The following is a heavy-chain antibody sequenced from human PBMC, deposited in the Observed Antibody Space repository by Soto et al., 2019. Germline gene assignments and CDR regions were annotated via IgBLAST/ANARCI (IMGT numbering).Heavy chain of an antibody. CDR2: IKQDGGEK. Sequence: GRSLRLSCAASGFTLSNYWMSWVRQAPGKGLEWVGNIKQDGGEKKYVDSVKGRFSISRDNAKNSLYLQMNSLRAEDTAVYYCARDWSRFGVPNNLDLWGQGTMVTVSS. D-gene: IGHD3-3*01. J-gene: IGHJ5*02. CDR1: GFTLSNYW. CDR3: ARDWSRFGVPNNLDL. V-gene: IGHV3-7*01.